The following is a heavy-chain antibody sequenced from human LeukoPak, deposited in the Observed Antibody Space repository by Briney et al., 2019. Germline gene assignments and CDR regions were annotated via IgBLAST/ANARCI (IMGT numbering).Heavy chain of an antibody. V-gene: IGHV4-39*07. CDR3: ARDPDSPAY. D-gene: IGHD1-14*01. J-gene: IGHJ4*02. Sequence: PSETLSLTCTVSGGSISSSSYYWGWIRQPPGKGLEWIGSIYYSGSTYYNPSLKSRVTISVDTSKNQFSLKLSSVTAADTAVYYCARDPDSPAYWGQGTLVTVSS. CDR2: IYYSGST. CDR1: GGSISSSSYY.